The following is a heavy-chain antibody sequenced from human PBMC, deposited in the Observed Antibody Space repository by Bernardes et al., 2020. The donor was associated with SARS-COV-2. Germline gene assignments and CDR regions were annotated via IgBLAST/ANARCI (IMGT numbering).Heavy chain of an antibody. CDR2: LSVDGASQ. J-gene: IGHJ1*01. CDR3: ATEGGSSGRCGYFQS. V-gene: IGHV3-30*01. D-gene: IGHD6-25*01. CDR1: GFSLSSHV. Sequence: VWSLRLSCAGSGFSLSSHVMHWVRQAPGKGLEWVAGLSVDGASQHYAESVKDRFTISRDKSKNTLYVQMDSLRSEDTAVYYCATEGGSSGRCGYFQSWGQGTLVTVS.